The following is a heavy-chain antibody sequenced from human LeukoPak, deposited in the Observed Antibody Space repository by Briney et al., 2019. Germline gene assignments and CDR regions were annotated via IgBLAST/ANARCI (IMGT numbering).Heavy chain of an antibody. Sequence: SGPALVKPTQTLTLTCTFSGFSLSTTGMCVSWIRQPPGKALEWLARIDWDDDKYYSTSLKTRLTISTDTSKNQVVLTMTNMDPVDTATYYCARSTLYYYDSSGYYPTIDYWGQGTLVTVSS. CDR3: ARSTLYYYDSSGYYPTIDY. CDR2: IDWDDDK. CDR1: GFSLSTTGMC. J-gene: IGHJ4*02. D-gene: IGHD3-22*01. V-gene: IGHV2-70*11.